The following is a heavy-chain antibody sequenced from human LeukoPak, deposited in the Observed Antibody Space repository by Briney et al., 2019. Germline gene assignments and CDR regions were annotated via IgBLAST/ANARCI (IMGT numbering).Heavy chain of an antibody. CDR3: ALPFHGYTYGSSGGGADY. D-gene: IGHD5-18*01. CDR2: INPSGGST. J-gene: IGHJ4*02. CDR1: GYTFTSYY. Sequence: ASVEVSCKASGYTFTSYYIHWVRQAPGQGLEWMGVINPSGGSTTYAQKFQGRVTVTGDTSTSTVYMELSSLRFEDTAVYYCALPFHGYTYGSSGGGADYWGQGTLVTVSS. V-gene: IGHV1-46*01.